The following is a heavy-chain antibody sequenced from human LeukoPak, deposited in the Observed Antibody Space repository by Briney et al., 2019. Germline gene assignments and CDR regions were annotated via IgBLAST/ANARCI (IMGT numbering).Heavy chain of an antibody. CDR1: GGSFSGYY. V-gene: IGHV4-34*01. Sequence: SETLSLTCAVYGGSFSGYYWSWIRQPPGKGLEWIGEINHSGSTNYNPSLKSRVTISVDTSKNQFSLKLSSVTAADTAVYYCAGGYSSALFDYWSQGTLVTVSS. CDR2: INHSGST. CDR3: AGGYSSALFDY. D-gene: IGHD6-19*01. J-gene: IGHJ4*02.